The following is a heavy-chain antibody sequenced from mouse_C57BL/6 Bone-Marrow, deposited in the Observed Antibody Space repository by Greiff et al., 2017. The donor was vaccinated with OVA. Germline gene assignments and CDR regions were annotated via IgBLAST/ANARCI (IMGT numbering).Heavy chain of an antibody. Sequence: EVKLMESGEGLVKPGGSLKLSCAASGFTFSSYAMSWVRQTPEKRLEWVAYISSGGDYIYYADTVKGRFTISRDNARNTLYLQISSLKSEYTAMYYCTRPRGSNYGRDYWGQGTSVTVSS. D-gene: IGHD2-5*01. CDR2: ISSGGDYI. V-gene: IGHV5-9-1*02. J-gene: IGHJ4*01. CDR1: GFTFSSYA. CDR3: TRPRGSNYGRDY.